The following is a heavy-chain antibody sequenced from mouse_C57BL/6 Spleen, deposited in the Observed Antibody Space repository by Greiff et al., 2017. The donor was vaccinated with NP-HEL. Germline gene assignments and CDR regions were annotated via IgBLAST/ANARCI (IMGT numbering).Heavy chain of an antibody. J-gene: IGHJ4*01. CDR3: ARTLYDDAMDY. CDR2: INPSNGGT. V-gene: IGHV1-53*01. D-gene: IGHD2-12*01. CDR1: GYTFTSYW. Sequence: QVHVKQPGTELVKPGASVKLSCKASGYTFTSYWMHWVKQRPGQGLEWIGNINPSNGGTNYNEKFKSKATLTVDKSSSTAYMQLSSLTSEDSAVYYCARTLYDDAMDYWGQGTSVTVSS.